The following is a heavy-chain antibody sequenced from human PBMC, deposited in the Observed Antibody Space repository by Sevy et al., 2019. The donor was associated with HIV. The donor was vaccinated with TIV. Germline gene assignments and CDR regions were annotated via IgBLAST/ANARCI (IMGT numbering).Heavy chain of an antibody. V-gene: IGHV4-59*01. CDR1: GGSISSYY. CDR3: ASSGYSYGYGVGDY. Sequence: SETLSITCTVSGGSISSYYWSWIRQPPGKGLEWIGYIYYSGSTNYNPSLKSRVTISVDTSKNQFSLKLSSVTAADTAVYYCASSGYSYGYGVGDYWGQGTLVTVSS. D-gene: IGHD5-18*01. J-gene: IGHJ4*02. CDR2: IYYSGST.